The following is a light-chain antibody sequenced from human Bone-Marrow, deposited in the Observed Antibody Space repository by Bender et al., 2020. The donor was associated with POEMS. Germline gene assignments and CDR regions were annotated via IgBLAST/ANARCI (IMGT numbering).Light chain of an antibody. Sequence: SYVLTQPPSVSVAPGQTASITCGGNNIETKSVHWYQRKPGQAPVLVVYDDSDRPFGIPERFSGSNSGHSGSIATLTISGTQAMDEADYYCQAWAGSTGVFGPGTKVTVL. CDR3: QAWAGSTGV. J-gene: IGLJ1*01. V-gene: IGLV3-21*02. CDR1: NIETKS. CDR2: DDS.